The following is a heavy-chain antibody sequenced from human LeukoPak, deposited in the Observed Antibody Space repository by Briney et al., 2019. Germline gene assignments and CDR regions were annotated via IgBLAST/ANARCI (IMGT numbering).Heavy chain of an antibody. J-gene: IGHJ4*02. D-gene: IGHD3-9*01. CDR3: ARDILTGSTTDY. CDR2: IYYSGST. V-gene: IGHV4-61*01. Sequence: SETLSLTCTVSGGSVSSGSYYWSWIRQPPGKGLEWIGYIYYSGSTNYNPSLKSRVTISVDTSKNQFSLKLGSVTAADTAVYYCARDILTGSTTDYWGQGTLVTVSS. CDR1: GGSVSSGSYY.